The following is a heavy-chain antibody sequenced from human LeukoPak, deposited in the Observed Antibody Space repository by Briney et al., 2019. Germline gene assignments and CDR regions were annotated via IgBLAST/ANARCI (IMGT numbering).Heavy chain of an antibody. CDR3: AKEWYYYGSGSYGDFQH. J-gene: IGHJ1*01. Sequence: GGSLRLSCAASGFTFSSYAMNWVRQAPGKGLEWVSAVSGSDGSTYYADSVKGRFTISRDNSKNTLYLEMNSLRVEDTAVYYCAKEWYYYGSGSYGDFQHWGQGTLVNVSS. CDR2: VSGSDGST. D-gene: IGHD3-10*01. V-gene: IGHV3-23*01. CDR1: GFTFSSYA.